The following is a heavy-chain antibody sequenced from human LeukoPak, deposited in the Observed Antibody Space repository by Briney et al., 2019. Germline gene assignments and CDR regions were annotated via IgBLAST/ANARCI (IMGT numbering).Heavy chain of an antibody. D-gene: IGHD6-19*01. J-gene: IGHJ5*02. CDR2: IHYSGSA. CDR1: GGSITSSTYY. CDR3: ARTRYSSGWYWFDP. V-gene: IGHV4-39*01. Sequence: SETLSLTCTVSGGSITSSTYYWGWIRQPPGKGLEWIGSIHYSGSAYYNPSLKSRVTISADTSKNQFSLRLSSVTAADTSMYYCARTRYSSGWYWFDPWGQGTLVTVSS.